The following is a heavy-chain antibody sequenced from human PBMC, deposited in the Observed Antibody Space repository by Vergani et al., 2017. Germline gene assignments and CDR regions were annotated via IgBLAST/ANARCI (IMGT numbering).Heavy chain of an antibody. Sequence: QVQLQESGPGLVKPSQTLSLTCTVSGASINNDFYYWHWIRQPAGKGLEWIGRIYVSGITDYNSSLRSRVSMSVDPSKNQFSLTLTSVTAADTAVYYCARDSKQLRPRAFYLWGQGTMVTVSS. V-gene: IGHV4-61*02. D-gene: IGHD4-23*01. J-gene: IGHJ3*01. CDR3: ARDSKQLRPRAFYL. CDR1: GASINNDFYY. CDR2: IYVSGIT.